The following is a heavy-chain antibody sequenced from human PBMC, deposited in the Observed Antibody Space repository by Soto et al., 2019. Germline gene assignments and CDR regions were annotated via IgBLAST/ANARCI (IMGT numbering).Heavy chain of an antibody. D-gene: IGHD3-22*01. V-gene: IGHV1-69*12. CDR2: TIPMFGTT. CDR1: GGTFNSYA. Sequence: QVQLVQSGAEVKKPESSVRVSCKASGGTFNSYAITWVRQAPGQGLEWMGGTIPMFGTTNYAEKFQGGVTISADESTNTAYKELSSLRSEDTAVYYCTRCGIRYHSIGYYLGIDGMDVWGQGTTVIVSS. J-gene: IGHJ6*02. CDR3: TRCGIRYHSIGYYLGIDGMDV.